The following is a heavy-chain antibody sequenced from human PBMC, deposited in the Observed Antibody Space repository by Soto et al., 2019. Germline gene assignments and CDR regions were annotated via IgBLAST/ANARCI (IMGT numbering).Heavy chain of an antibody. CDR2: IKQDGSEK. CDR3: ARGPLGRIVLMVYAITTYYFDY. V-gene: IGHV3-7*01. J-gene: IGHJ4*02. Sequence: PGGSLRLSCAASGFTFSSYWMSWVRQAPGKGLEWVANIKQDGSEKYYVDSVKGRFTISRDNAKNSLYLQMNSLRAEDTAVYYCARGPLGRIVLMVYAITTYYFDYWGQGTLVTVSS. D-gene: IGHD2-8*01. CDR1: GFTFSSYW.